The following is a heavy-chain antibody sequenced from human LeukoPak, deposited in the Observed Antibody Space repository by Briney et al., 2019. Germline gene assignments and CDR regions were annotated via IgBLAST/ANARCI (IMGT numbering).Heavy chain of an antibody. CDR1: GFTFSRHW. CDR2: IKQDGSAK. CDR3: ARVNPLMAPGAFDI. D-gene: IGHD2-8*01. J-gene: IGHJ3*02. V-gene: IGHV3-7*01. Sequence: GGSLRLSCAASGFTFSRHWMYWVRQAPGKGLEWVANIKQDGSAKPYVDSVKGRFTISRDNARNSLYLQMNNLRAEDTAIFYCARVNPLMAPGAFDIWGQGTMVAVSS.